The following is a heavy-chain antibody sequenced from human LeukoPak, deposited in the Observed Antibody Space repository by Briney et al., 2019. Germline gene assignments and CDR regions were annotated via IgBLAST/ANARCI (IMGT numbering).Heavy chain of an antibody. CDR2: INWTGGST. Sequence: GGSLRLSCAASGFTFDDSGMSWVRQAPGKGLEWVSGINWTGGSTGYADSVKGRFTISRDNAKNSLYLQMNRLRAEETAFYYCARGRGLGVTSTPVTFDYWGRGILVTVSS. D-gene: IGHD2-21*02. CDR3: ARGRGLGVTSTPVTFDY. V-gene: IGHV3-20*04. J-gene: IGHJ4*02. CDR1: GFTFDDSG.